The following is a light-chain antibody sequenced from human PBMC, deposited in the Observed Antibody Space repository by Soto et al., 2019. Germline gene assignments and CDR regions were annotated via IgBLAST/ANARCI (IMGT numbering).Light chain of an antibody. J-gene: IGLJ3*02. V-gene: IGLV1-44*01. CDR3: ATWDDTLNGRV. Sequence: QSVLTQQPSASGTPGQRGTISCSGSSSNIGSNSVNWYHQVAGTAPKLLIHSDNQRPSGFPDRFSGSKSGTSAPLAISGLQYGDEADYYCATWDDTLNGRVFGGGPKLTVL. CDR2: SDN. CDR1: SSNIGSNS.